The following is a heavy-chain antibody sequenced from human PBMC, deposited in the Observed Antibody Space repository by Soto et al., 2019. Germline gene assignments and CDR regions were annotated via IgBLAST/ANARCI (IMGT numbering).Heavy chain of an antibody. Sequence: PSETPPLNCAASGYYISRRRWWGWIRQPPGKGLEWIGYIYYSGTTYYNPSLKSRVTMSVDTSKNQFSLKLTPVTAVDTAVYYCARREIQGPIDYWGQGTLVTVS. D-gene: IGHD1-26*01. CDR2: IYYSGTT. V-gene: IGHV4-28*01. CDR1: GYYISRRRW. J-gene: IGHJ4*02. CDR3: ARREIQGPIDY.